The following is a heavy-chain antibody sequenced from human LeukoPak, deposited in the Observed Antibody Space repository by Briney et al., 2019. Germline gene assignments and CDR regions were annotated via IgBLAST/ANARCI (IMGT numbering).Heavy chain of an antibody. J-gene: IGHJ3*02. CDR2: IYPGDSDT. CDR1: GYSFTNYW. V-gene: IGHV5-51*01. CDR3: ARGNSGYDGGRSFDI. Sequence: GESLKISCKGFGYSFTNYWIGWVRQMPGKGLEWMGIIYPGDSDTRYSPSFEGQVTISADKSISTAYLQWSSLKASDTDMYYCARGNSGYDGGRSFDIWGQGTLVTVSS. D-gene: IGHD5-12*01.